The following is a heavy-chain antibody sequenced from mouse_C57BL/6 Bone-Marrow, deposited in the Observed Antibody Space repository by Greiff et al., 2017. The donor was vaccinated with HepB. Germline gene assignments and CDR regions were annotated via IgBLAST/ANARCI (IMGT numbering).Heavy chain of an antibody. V-gene: IGHV14-4*01. D-gene: IGHD2-14*01. CDR1: GFNIKDDY. J-gene: IGHJ2*01. Sequence: VQLQQSGAELVRPGASVKLSCTASGFNIKDDYMHWVKQRPEQGLEWIGWIDPENGDTEYASKFQGKATITADTSSNPAYLQLSSLTSEDTAVYYCTTGGVPIAYWGQGTTLTVSS. CDR2: IDPENGDT. CDR3: TTGGVPIAY.